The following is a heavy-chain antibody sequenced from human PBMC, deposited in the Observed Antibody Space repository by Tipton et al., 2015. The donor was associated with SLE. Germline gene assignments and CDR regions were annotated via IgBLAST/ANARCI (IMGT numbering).Heavy chain of an antibody. V-gene: IGHV4-61*02. Sequence: TLSLTCTVSGGSISSGSYYWSWIRQPAGKGLEWIGRIYTSGSTNYNPSLKSRVTISVDTSKNQFSLKLTSVTAADTAVYYCARGLYYYYGMDVWGQGTTVTVSS. CDR3: ARGLYYYYGMDV. CDR2: IYTSGST. CDR1: GGSISSGSYY. J-gene: IGHJ6*02.